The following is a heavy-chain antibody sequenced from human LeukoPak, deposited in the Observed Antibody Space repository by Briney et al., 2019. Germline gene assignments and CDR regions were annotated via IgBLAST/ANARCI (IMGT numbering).Heavy chain of an antibody. D-gene: IGHD4-23*01. CDR1: GYTFTGYY. CDR2: INPNSGGT. V-gene: IGHV1-2*02. J-gene: IGHJ6*03. CDR3: ARDDYGGTYYYYYMDV. Sequence: ASVKVSCKASGYTFTGYYMHWVRQAPGQGLEWMGWINPNSGGTNYAQKLQGRVTMTTDTSTSTAYMELRSLRSDDTAVYYCARDDYGGTYYYYYMDVWGKGTTVTVSS.